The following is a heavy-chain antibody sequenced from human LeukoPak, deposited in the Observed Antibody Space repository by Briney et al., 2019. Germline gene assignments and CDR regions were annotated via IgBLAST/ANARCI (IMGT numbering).Heavy chain of an antibody. J-gene: IGHJ4*02. CDR3: ARSSSWNVYYFDY. CDR2: IYSGDSDT. Sequence: GESLKISCKGSGYSFISYWIGWVRQMPGKGLEWMGIIYSGDSDTRYSPSFQGQVTISADKSIGTAYLQWSSLKASDSAMYYCARSSSWNVYYFDYWGQGTLVTVSS. CDR1: GYSFISYW. D-gene: IGHD6-13*01. V-gene: IGHV5-51*01.